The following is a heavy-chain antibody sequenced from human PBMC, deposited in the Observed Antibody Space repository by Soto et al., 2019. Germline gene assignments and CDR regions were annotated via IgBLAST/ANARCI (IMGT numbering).Heavy chain of an antibody. Sequence: SETLSLTCTVSGGSISSYYWSWIRQPPGKGLEWIGYIYYSGSTNYNPSLKSRVTISVDTSKNQFSLKLSSVTAADTAVYYCARVQSIAARLAYYYXMDGWGKGTTVTVSS. CDR3: ARVQSIAARLAYYYXMDG. D-gene: IGHD6-6*01. J-gene: IGHJ6*03. V-gene: IGHV4-59*01. CDR2: IYYSGST. CDR1: GGSISSYY.